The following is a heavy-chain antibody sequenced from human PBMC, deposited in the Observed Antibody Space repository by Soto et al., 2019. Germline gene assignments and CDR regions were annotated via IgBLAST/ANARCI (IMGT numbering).Heavy chain of an antibody. CDR2: IRYDGSAQ. D-gene: IGHD2-21*01. V-gene: IGHV3-33*03. CDR1: ALTFDAYD. J-gene: IGHJ5*01. CDR3: QKQFPGQENWVES. Sequence: QVQLVESGGGVVHPGGSLKLSCTTSALTFDAYDMHWVRQAPGKGLEWVALIRYDGSAQFYGDSVRGRFSHSRDNSKNTLYLQLNSLRTDDTAFYFCQKQFPGQENWVESWGPRTLVTVSS.